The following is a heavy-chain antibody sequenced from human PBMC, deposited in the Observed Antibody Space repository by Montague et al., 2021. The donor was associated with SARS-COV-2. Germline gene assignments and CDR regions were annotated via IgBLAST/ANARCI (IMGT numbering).Heavy chain of an antibody. D-gene: IGHD2-15*01. CDR1: GGSISSYY. Sequence: SETLSLTCTVSGGSISSYYWSWIRQPPGKGLEWIGYIYYSGSTNYNPSLKSRVTISVDTSKNQFSLKLSSVTAADTAVYYCARRALGNCSGGSCYSAFDYWGQGTLATVSS. J-gene: IGHJ4*02. V-gene: IGHV4-59*08. CDR3: ARRALGNCSGGSCYSAFDY. CDR2: IYYSGST.